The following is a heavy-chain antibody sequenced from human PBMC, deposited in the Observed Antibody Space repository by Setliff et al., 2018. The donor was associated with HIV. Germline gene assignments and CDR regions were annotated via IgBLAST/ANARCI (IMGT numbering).Heavy chain of an antibody. V-gene: IGHV4-4*07. D-gene: IGHD2-2*01. CDR2: IHTTGSA. CDR3: ARLDCSSSSGFVDY. Sequence: SETLSLTCKVSGGSFDYYYWTWIRQSAGKGLEWIGRIHTTGSANYNPSLESRVTMSVDTSTNQVSLKLSSVTAADTAVYYCARLDCSSSSGFVDYWGQGTLVTVSS. J-gene: IGHJ4*02. CDR1: GGSFDYYY.